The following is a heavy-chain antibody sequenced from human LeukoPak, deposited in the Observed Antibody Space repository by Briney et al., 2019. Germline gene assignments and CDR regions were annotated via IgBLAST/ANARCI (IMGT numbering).Heavy chain of an antibody. CDR3: ARGNIYYDSSGAFGY. J-gene: IGHJ4*02. CDR1: GFTLSSYS. Sequence: PGGSLRLSCAGSGFTLSSYSMNWVRQAPGKGLEWVSSISSSSSYIYYADSVKGRFTISRDNAKNSLYLQMNSLRAEDTAVYYCARGNIYYDSSGAFGYWGQGTLVTVSS. CDR2: ISSSSSYI. D-gene: IGHD3-22*01. V-gene: IGHV3-21*04.